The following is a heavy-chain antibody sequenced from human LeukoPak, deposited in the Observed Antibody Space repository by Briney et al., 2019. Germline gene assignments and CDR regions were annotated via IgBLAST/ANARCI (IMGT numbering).Heavy chain of an antibody. CDR3: ASSEVATTIYFDY. J-gene: IGHJ4*02. Sequence: PSETLSLTCTVSGGSISSYYWSWIRQPPGKGLEWIGYIYYSGSTNYNPSLKSRVTISVDTSKNQFSLKLSSVTAADTAVYYCASSEVATTIYFDYWGQGTLVTVSS. D-gene: IGHD5-24*01. CDR2: IYYSGST. CDR1: GGSISSYY. V-gene: IGHV4-59*08.